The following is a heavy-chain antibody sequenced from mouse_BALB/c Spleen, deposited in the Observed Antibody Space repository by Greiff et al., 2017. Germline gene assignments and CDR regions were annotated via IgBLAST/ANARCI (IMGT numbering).Heavy chain of an antibody. J-gene: IGHJ4*01. Sequence: VQLQQPGAELVMPGASVKMSCKASGYTFTDYWMHWVKQRPGQGLEWIGAIDTSDSYTSYNQKFKGKATLTVDESSSTAYMQLSSLTSEDSAVYYCARAYSNLYAMDYWGQGTSVTVSS. V-gene: IGHV1-69*01. CDR3: ARAYSNLYAMDY. CDR1: GYTFTDYW. CDR2: IDTSDSYT. D-gene: IGHD2-5*01.